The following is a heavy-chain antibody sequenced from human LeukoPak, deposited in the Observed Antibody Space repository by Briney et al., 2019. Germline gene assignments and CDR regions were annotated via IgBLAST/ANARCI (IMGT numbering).Heavy chain of an antibody. D-gene: IGHD2-15*01. V-gene: IGHV4-59*08. Sequence: SETLSLTCTVSGGSITNYNWNWIRQPPGKGLGWIGYISDSGSTHYNPSLQSRVIISLDTSKNQFSLRLSSVTASDTAVYYCARRRIGDLTIGSDTWFDPWGQGALVTVSS. CDR3: ARRRIGDLTIGSDTWFDP. J-gene: IGHJ5*02. CDR1: GGSITNYN. CDR2: ISDSGST.